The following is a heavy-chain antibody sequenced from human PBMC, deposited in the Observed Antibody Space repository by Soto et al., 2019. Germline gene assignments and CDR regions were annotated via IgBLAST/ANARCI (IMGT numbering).Heavy chain of an antibody. CDR2: INAGNGNT. CDR3: ARESYYYDSSGYYY. D-gene: IGHD3-22*01. J-gene: IGHJ4*02. CDR1: GNTFTSYA. V-gene: IGHV1-3*01. Sequence: ASVKVSCKASGNTFTSYAMHWVRQAPGQRLEWMGWINAGNGNTKYSQKFQGRVTITRDTSASTAYMELSSLRSEDTAVYYCARESYYYDSSGYYYWGQGTLVTVSS.